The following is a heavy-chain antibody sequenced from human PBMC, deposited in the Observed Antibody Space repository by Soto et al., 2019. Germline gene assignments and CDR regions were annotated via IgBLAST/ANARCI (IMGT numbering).Heavy chain of an antibody. CDR1: GYTLTELS. CDR3: ATGIVVPATPLNWFDP. D-gene: IGHD2-2*01. V-gene: IGHV1-24*01. CDR2: FDPEDGET. Sequence: ASVKVSCKVSGYTLTELSMHWVRQAPGKGLEWMGGFDPEDGETIYAQKFQGRVTMTEDTSTDTAYMELSSLRSEDTAVYYCATGIVVPATPLNWFDPWGQGTLVTVSS. J-gene: IGHJ5*02.